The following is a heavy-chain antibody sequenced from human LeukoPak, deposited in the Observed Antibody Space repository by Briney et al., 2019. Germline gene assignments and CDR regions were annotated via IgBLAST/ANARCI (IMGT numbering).Heavy chain of an antibody. CDR2: INHSGST. CDR3: ATSPTIGRRSYYFDY. J-gene: IGHJ4*02. V-gene: IGHV4-34*01. CDR1: GGSFSGYY. D-gene: IGHD3-16*01. Sequence: PSETLSLTCAVYGGSFSGYYWSWIRQPPGKGLEWIGEINHSGSTNYNPSLKSRVTISVDTSKNQFSLKLSSVTAADTAVYYCATSPTIGRRSYYFDYWGQGTLVTVSS.